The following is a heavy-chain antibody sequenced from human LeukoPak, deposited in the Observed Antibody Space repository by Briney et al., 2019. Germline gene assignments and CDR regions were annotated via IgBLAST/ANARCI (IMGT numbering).Heavy chain of an antibody. D-gene: IGHD5-12*01. CDR3: ASLDLVATIPYYYYGMDV. CDR1: GFTFSSYS. V-gene: IGHV3-21*01. CDR2: ISSSSSYI. Sequence: GGSLRLSCAAAGFTFSSYSMNWVREARGEGLGWGSSISSSSSYIYYADSVKGRFTISRDNAKNSLYLQMNSLRAEDTAVYYCASLDLVATIPYYYYGMDVWGKGTTVTVSS. J-gene: IGHJ6*04.